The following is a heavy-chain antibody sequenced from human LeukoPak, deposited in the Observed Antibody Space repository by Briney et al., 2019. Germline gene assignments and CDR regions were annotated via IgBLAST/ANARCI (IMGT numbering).Heavy chain of an antibody. Sequence: GGSLRLSCAASGFTFSSYSMNWVRQAPGKGLEWVSSISSSSSHIYYADSVKGRFTISKDNAKNSLYLQMNSLRAEDTAVYYCAREGSGYDYNFDYWGQGTLVTVSS. D-gene: IGHD5-12*01. CDR1: GFTFSSYS. CDR2: ISSSSSHI. V-gene: IGHV3-21*01. CDR3: AREGSGYDYNFDY. J-gene: IGHJ4*02.